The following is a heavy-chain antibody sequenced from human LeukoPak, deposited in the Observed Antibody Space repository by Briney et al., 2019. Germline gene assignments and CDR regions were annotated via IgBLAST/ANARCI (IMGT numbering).Heavy chain of an antibody. D-gene: IGHD6-19*01. CDR1: GPSFSGYY. J-gene: IGHJ6*03. CDR2: INHSGST. CDR3: ARVRERWLVSYYYYYMDV. V-gene: IGHV4-34*01. Sequence: PSETLSLTCAVYGPSFSGYYWSWIRQPQGKGLEWIGEINHSGSTNYNPSLKSRVTISVDTSKNQFSLKLSSVTAADTAVYYCARVRERWLVSYYYYYMDVWGKGTTVTVSS.